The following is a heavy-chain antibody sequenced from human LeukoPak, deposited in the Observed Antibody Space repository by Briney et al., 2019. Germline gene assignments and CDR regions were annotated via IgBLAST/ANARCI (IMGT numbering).Heavy chain of an antibody. D-gene: IGHD6-19*01. CDR3: VRLGGGAGAWYEGRGDFDY. CDR1: GYSFTTNW. Sequence: GESLKISCKGSGYSFTTNWIGCVRQMPGKGLEWVAIMYPGDSDRRHSPSFQGQVTISADKSISTAYLQWNSLKASDTATYYCVRLGGGAGAWYEGRGDFDYWGQGTLVTVSS. V-gene: IGHV5-51*01. J-gene: IGHJ4*02. CDR2: MYPGDSDR.